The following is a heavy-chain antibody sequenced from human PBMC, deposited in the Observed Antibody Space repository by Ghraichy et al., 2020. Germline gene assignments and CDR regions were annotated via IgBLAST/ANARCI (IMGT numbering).Heavy chain of an antibody. CDR3: ARGGPEYCSGGSCYAGDY. CDR2: INSDGSSI. J-gene: IGHJ4*02. D-gene: IGHD2-15*01. CDR1: GFTFSSYW. V-gene: IGHV3-74*01. Sequence: GESLNISCAVSGFTFSSYWMHWVRQAPGKGLVWVSRINSDGSSISYADSVKGRFTFSRDNDKNTLYLQMNSLRADDTAVYYCARGGPEYCSGGSCYAGDYWGQGTLVTVSS.